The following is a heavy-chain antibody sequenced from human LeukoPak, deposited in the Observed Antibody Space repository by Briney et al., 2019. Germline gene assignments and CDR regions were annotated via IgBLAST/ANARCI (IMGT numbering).Heavy chain of an antibody. CDR2: ITSSSGTK. J-gene: IGHJ4*02. CDR1: GLTFSSYN. D-gene: IGHD2-21*01. CDR3: ARDILHFDS. V-gene: IGHV3-48*01. Sequence: QPGGSLRLSCAASGLTFSSYNMNWVRQAPGKGLEWVSYITSSSGTKYYADSVKGRFTISRDNAKNSLYLQMNSLGAEDTAVYYCARDILHFDSWGQGTLVTVSS.